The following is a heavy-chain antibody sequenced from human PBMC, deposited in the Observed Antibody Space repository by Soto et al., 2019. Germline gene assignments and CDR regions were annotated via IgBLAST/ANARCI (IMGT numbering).Heavy chain of an antibody. D-gene: IGHD3-9*01. CDR3: ASLKFRATYYYYGMDV. CDR2: IYYSGRT. V-gene: IGHV4-39*01. CDR1: GGSISSSSHY. Sequence: SETLSLTCTVSGGSISSSSHYWAWIRQPPGKGLEWIASIYYSGRTYYNPSLKSRVTISVDTSKNQFSLKLSSVTAADTAVYYCASLKFRATYYYYGMDVWGQGTTVTVSS. J-gene: IGHJ6*02.